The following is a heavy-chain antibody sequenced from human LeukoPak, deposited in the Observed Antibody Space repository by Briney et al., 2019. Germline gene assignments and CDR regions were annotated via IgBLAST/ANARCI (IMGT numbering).Heavy chain of an antibody. J-gene: IGHJ3*02. CDR1: GHTLTELS. CDR3: ATWIQLTDAFHI. D-gene: IGHD5-18*01. V-gene: IGHV1-24*01. Sequence: ASVRVSCKVSGHTLTELSLHWVRQTPGKGLEWMGGFDPEEGETIDAQKFQGRVTMTEYTYTDTAYMELSSLRSEDTAVYYCATWIQLTDAFHIWGQGTMVTVSS. CDR2: FDPEEGET.